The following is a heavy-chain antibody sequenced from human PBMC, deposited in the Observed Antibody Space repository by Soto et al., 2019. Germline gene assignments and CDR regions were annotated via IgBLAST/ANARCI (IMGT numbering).Heavy chain of an antibody. Sequence: QVQLVQSGSEVKKPGCSVKVSCKASGGTFSSYTISWVRQAPGQGLEWMGRIIPILGIANYAQKFQGRVPITAYKSTSTAYVEMSSLRTEDTAVYYCAREDCSGGSCYSGVSNLGYWGQGTLVTVSS. V-gene: IGHV1-69*08. CDR2: IIPILGIA. CDR1: GGTFSSYT. J-gene: IGHJ4*02. CDR3: AREDCSGGSCYSGVSNLGY. D-gene: IGHD2-15*01.